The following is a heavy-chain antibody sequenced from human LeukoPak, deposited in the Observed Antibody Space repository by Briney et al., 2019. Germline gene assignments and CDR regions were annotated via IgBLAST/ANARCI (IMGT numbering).Heavy chain of an antibody. CDR2: IHYIGTT. V-gene: IGHV4-59*11. CDR1: GGSISSHY. D-gene: IGHD3-10*01. Sequence: PSETLSLTCTVSGGSISSHYWSWIRQPPGKGLEWIGYIHYIGTTNYNPSLKSRATISVDTSKNQFSLKLISVTAADTAVYYCARSAYFGSAFDYWGQGNLVTVSS. J-gene: IGHJ4*02. CDR3: ARSAYFGSAFDY.